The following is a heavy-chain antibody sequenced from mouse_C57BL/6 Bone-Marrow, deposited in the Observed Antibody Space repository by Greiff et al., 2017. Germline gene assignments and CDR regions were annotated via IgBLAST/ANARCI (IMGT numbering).Heavy chain of an antibody. Sequence: EVKLVESGGGLVQPGGSLKLSCAASGFTFSDYYMYWVRQTPEKRLEWVAYISNGGGSTYYPDTVKGRFTISRDNAKNTLYLQMSRLKSEDTAMYYCARRGGTVVAYYAMDYWGQGTSVTVSS. CDR2: ISNGGGST. J-gene: IGHJ4*01. D-gene: IGHD1-1*01. CDR3: ARRGGTVVAYYAMDY. V-gene: IGHV5-12*01. CDR1: GFTFSDYY.